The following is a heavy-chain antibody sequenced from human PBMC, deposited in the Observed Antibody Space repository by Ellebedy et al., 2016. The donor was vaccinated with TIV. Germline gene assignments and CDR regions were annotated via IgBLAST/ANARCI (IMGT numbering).Heavy chain of an antibody. CDR3: AKCRTMDDAFDI. D-gene: IGHD3-10*01. Sequence: GESLKISXAASGFTFSSYAMSWVRQAPGKGLEWVSAISGSGGSTYYADSVKGRFTISRDNSKNTLYLQMNSLRAEDTAVYYCAKCRTMDDAFDIWGQGTMVTVSS. CDR2: ISGSGGST. J-gene: IGHJ3*02. V-gene: IGHV3-23*01. CDR1: GFTFSSYA.